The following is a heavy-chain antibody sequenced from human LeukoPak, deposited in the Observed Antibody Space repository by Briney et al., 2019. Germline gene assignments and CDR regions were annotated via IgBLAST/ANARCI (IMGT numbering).Heavy chain of an antibody. D-gene: IGHD3-10*01. CDR1: AFTFSRYG. V-gene: IGHV3-23*01. Sequence: PGGSLRLSCAASAFTFSRYGMHWVRQAPGKGLEWVSAISGSGGSTYYADSVKGRFTISRDNSKNTLYLQMNSLRAEDTAVYYCAKDLRLSGSYGFPPFDYWGQGTLVTVSS. CDR3: AKDLRLSGSYGFPPFDY. J-gene: IGHJ4*02. CDR2: ISGSGGST.